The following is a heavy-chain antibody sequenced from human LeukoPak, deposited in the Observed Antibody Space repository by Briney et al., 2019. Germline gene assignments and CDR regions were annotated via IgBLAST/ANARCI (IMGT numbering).Heavy chain of an antibody. D-gene: IGHD5-18*01. CDR3: ARVRLYVDTAMAYPDAFDI. CDR2: IYYSGST. CDR1: GGSISSYY. V-gene: IGHV4-59*01. Sequence: PSETLSLTCTVSGGSISSYYWSWIRQPPGKGLEWVGYIYYSGSTNYNPSLKSRVTISVGTSKNQFSLKLSSVTAADTAVYYCARVRLYVDTAMAYPDAFDIWGQGTMVTVSS. J-gene: IGHJ3*02.